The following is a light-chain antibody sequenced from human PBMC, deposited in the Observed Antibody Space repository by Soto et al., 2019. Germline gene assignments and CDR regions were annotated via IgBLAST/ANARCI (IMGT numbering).Light chain of an antibody. V-gene: IGLV4-69*01. CDR1: SRHSDYA. CDR2: VTSDGSH. CDR3: QAWGTGGV. J-gene: IGLJ3*02. Sequence: QLVLTQSPSASASPGASVKLTCSLSSRHSDYAIAWHQQQPEKGPRYLMKVTSDGSHTKGDGIPDRFSGSSSGADRYLTISSLRSDDEADYYCQAWGTGGVFGGGTKLTVL.